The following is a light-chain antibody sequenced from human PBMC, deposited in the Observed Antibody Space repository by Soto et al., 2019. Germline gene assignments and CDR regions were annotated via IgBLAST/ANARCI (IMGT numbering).Light chain of an antibody. Sequence: DIQMTQSPSSVSASVGDRVTITCRASQGISKWLAWYQQRPGRAPKLLISTASTLRSGVPSRFSGSGRGTDFTLTITSLQPEDSANYYCQQASSFPHTFGQGTNVEI. CDR3: QQASSFPHT. V-gene: IGKV1-12*01. CDR1: QGISKW. CDR2: TAS. J-gene: IGKJ2*01.